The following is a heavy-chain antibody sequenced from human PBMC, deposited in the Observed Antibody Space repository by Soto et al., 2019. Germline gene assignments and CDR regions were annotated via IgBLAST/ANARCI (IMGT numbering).Heavy chain of an antibody. V-gene: IGHV4-39*01. D-gene: IGHD4-17*01. CDR1: GGSISSSSYY. CDR3: ARLAATVTYSLDYYYYYMDV. J-gene: IGHJ6*03. Sequence: SETLSLTCTVSGGSISSSSYYWGWIRQPPGKGLEWIGSIYYSGSTYYNPSLKSRVTISVDTSKNQFSLKLSSVTAADTAVYYCARLAATVTYSLDYYYYYMDVWGKGTTVTVSS. CDR2: IYYSGST.